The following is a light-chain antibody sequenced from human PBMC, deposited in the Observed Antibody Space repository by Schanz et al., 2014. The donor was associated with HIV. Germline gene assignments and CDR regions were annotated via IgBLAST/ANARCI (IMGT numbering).Light chain of an antibody. Sequence: QSVLIQPPSASGTPGQRVTISCSGSDSNIGSNLVYWYQQLPGTAPKVLIFRTDLRPSGVPDQCSGSKSGSSASLAISGLQSEDEADYYCGTWDDSLNGWVFGGGTKVTVL. V-gene: IGLV1-44*01. CDR2: RTD. CDR1: DSNIGSNL. CDR3: GTWDDSLNGWV. J-gene: IGLJ3*02.